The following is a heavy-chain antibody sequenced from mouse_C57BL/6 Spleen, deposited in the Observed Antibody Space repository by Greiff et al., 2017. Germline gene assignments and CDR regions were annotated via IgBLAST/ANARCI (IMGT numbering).Heavy chain of an antibody. Sequence: VQLQQSGPELVKPGASVKISCKASGYTFTDYYMNWVKQSHGKSLEWIGDINPNNGGTSYNQKFKGKATLTVDKSSSTAYMELRSLTSEDSAVYYCARSTGSYFDYWGQGTTLTVSS. D-gene: IGHD4-1*01. CDR2: INPNNGGT. CDR1: GYTFTDYY. J-gene: IGHJ2*01. CDR3: ARSTGSYFDY. V-gene: IGHV1-26*01.